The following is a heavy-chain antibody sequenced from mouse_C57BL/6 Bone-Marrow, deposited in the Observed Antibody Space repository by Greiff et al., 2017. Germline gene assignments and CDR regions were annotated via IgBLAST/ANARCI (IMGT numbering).Heavy chain of an antibody. CDR2: IYPRSGNT. CDR1: GYTFTSYG. CDR3: AREVAYDGYYLAY. J-gene: IGHJ3*01. V-gene: IGHV1-81*01. Sequence: VQLQQSGAELARPGASVKLSCKASGYTFTSYGISWVKQRTGQGLEWIGEIYPRSGNTYYTEKFKGKATLTADKSSSTAYMELRSLTSEDSAVYFGAREVAYDGYYLAYWGQGTLVTVSA. D-gene: IGHD2-3*01.